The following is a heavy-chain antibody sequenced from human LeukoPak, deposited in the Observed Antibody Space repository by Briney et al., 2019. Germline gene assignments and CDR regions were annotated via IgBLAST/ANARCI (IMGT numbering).Heavy chain of an antibody. CDR2: ISSNGGST. CDR1: GFTFSSYA. D-gene: IGHD2-2*01. CDR3: VKSLGYCSSTSCYGY. V-gene: IGHV3-64D*06. J-gene: IGHJ4*02. Sequence: GGSLRLSCSASGFTFSSYAMHWVRQAPGKGLEYVSAISSNGGSTYYADSVKGRFTMSRDNSKNTMYLQMSSLRAEDTAVYYCVKSLGYCSSTSCYGYWGQGTLVTVSS.